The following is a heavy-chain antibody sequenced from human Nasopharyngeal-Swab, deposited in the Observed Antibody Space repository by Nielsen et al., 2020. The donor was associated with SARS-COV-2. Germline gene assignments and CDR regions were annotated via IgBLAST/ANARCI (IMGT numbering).Heavy chain of an antibody. CDR2: IWYDGSNK. Sequence: GGSLRLSCAASGFTFSGYGMHWVRQAPGKGLEWVAVIWYDGSNKYYADSVKGRFTISRDNSKNTLYLQMNSLRAEDTAVYYCARDMVLLPYSGSYPDAFDIWGQGTMVTVSS. CDR3: ARDMVLLPYSGSYPDAFDI. D-gene: IGHD1-26*01. CDR1: GFTFSGYG. J-gene: IGHJ3*02. V-gene: IGHV3-33*01.